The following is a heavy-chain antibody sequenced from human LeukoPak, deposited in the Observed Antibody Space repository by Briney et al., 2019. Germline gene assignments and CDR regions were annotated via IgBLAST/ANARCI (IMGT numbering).Heavy chain of an antibody. Sequence: GGSLRLSCAASGFTFDDYAMHWVRQGPGKGLEWVSGISWNSGSIGYADSVKGRFTISRDNAKNSLYLQMNSLRAEDTALYYCAKGRGYSGYDPPDYWGQGTLVTVSS. CDR3: AKGRGYSGYDPPDY. V-gene: IGHV3-9*01. CDR2: ISWNSGSI. D-gene: IGHD5-12*01. CDR1: GFTFDDYA. J-gene: IGHJ4*02.